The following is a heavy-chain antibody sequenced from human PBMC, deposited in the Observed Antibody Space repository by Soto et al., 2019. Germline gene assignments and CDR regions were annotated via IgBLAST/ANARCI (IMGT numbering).Heavy chain of an antibody. J-gene: IGHJ4*02. V-gene: IGHV5-51*01. CDR3: ARQYYDFWSGYYRYGYFDY. D-gene: IGHD3-3*01. CDR2: IYPGDSDT. Sequence: GDSLKISCNGSGYIFTSYWIGWVRQMPGKGLEWMGIIYPGDSDTRYSPSFQGQVTISADKSISTAYLQWSSLKASDTAMYYCARQYYDFWSGYYRYGYFDYWGQGTLVTVSS. CDR1: GYIFTSYW.